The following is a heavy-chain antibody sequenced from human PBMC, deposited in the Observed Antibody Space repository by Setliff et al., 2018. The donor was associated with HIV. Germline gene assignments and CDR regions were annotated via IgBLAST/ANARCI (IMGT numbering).Heavy chain of an antibody. D-gene: IGHD3-9*01. CDR3: AGDRPQDYDSLTGYYTGRYFDY. J-gene: IGHJ4*02. CDR2: IYHSGRT. V-gene: IGHV4-39*07. CDR1: GGSISSNSYY. Sequence: PSETLSLTCTVSGGSISSNSYYWGWIRQPPGKGLEWIGSIYHSGRTYYNPSLKSRVTISVDTSKNQFSLKLTSVTAADTAVYYCAGDRPQDYDSLTGYYTGRYFDYWGRGTLVTVSS.